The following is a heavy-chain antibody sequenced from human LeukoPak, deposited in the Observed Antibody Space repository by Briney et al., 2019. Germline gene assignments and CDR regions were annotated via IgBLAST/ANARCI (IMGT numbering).Heavy chain of an antibody. V-gene: IGHV1-2*02. Sequence: ASVKVSCKASGYTFTGYYMHWVRQAPGQGLEWMGWINPNSGGTNYAQKFQGRVTMTRDTSISTAYMELSRLRSDDTAVYYCASSSGVWGSYRYAFDIWGQGTMVTVSS. CDR1: GYTFTGYY. J-gene: IGHJ3*02. CDR3: ASSSGVWGSYRYAFDI. CDR2: INPNSGGT. D-gene: IGHD3-16*02.